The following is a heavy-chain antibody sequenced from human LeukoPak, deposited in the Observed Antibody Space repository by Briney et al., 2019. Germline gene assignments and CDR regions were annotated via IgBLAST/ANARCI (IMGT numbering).Heavy chain of an antibody. CDR1: GFSFSSYW. Sequence: GGSLRLSCAASGFSFSSYWMSWLRQAPGKGLEWVANINEDGSEKYYVDSVEGRFTISSVNAKNSLYLQMNSLRDEDTAVYYCARSSDPGSVDYWVQGTLVTVSS. J-gene: IGHJ4*02. CDR3: ARSSDPGSVDY. D-gene: IGHD7-27*01. CDR2: INEDGSEK. V-gene: IGHV3-7*04.